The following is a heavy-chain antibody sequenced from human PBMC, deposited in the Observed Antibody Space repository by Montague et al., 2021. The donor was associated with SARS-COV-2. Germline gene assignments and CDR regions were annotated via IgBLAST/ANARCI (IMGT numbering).Heavy chain of an antibody. J-gene: IGHJ3*02. Sequence: SETLSLTCTVSGGSISSSNYYWDWIRQPPGKGLEWIGSIYDSGSTYYNPSLKSRVTISVDTSKNHFSLKLSSVTAADTAVYYCARRGRKLLPVATTIGGFDIGGQGTVVTVSS. CDR1: GGSISSSNYY. V-gene: IGHV4-39*02. CDR2: IYDSGST. CDR3: ARRGRKLLPVATTIGGFDI. D-gene: IGHD5-12*01.